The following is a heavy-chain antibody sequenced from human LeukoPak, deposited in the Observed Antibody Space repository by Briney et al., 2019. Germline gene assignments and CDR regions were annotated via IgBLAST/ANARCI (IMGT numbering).Heavy chain of an antibody. CDR3: ARVHSSSSDYFDY. CDR2: IYYSGST. D-gene: IGHD6-6*01. V-gene: IGHV4-34*01. Sequence: PSETLSLTCAVYGGSFSGYYWSWIRQPPGKGLEWIGSIYYSGSTYYNPSLKSRVTISVDTSKNQFSLKLSSVTAADTAVYYCARVHSSSSDYFDYWGQGTLVTVSS. CDR1: GGSFSGYY. J-gene: IGHJ4*02.